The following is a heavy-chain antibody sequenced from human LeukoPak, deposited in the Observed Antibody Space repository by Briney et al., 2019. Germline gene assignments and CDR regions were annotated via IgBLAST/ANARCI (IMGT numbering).Heavy chain of an antibody. CDR3: ARDAYTEVTPGVLEN. CDR2: INPSGGST. Sequence: ASVKVSCKASGYTFTSYYMHWVRQAPGQGLEWMGIINPSGGSTSYAQKFQGRVTMTRDTSISTAYMELTRLRSDDTAVYYCARDAYTEVTPGVLENWGQGTLVTVSS. V-gene: IGHV1-46*01. D-gene: IGHD4-23*01. J-gene: IGHJ4*02. CDR1: GYTFTSYY.